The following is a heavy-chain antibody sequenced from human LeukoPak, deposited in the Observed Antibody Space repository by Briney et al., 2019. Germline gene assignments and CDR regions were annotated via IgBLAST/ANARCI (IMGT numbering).Heavy chain of an antibody. CDR3: AKERTYYYDSSGYLGFDY. D-gene: IGHD3-22*01. J-gene: IGHJ4*02. Sequence: GGSLRLSCEASGFTFDDYAMHWVRQAPGKGLEWVSFIIGDGGSTYYADSVKGRFTISRDNSKNSLYLQMNSLRTEDTALYYCAKERTYYYDSSGYLGFDYWGQGTLVTVSS. CDR2: IIGDGGST. CDR1: GFTFDDYA. V-gene: IGHV3-43*02.